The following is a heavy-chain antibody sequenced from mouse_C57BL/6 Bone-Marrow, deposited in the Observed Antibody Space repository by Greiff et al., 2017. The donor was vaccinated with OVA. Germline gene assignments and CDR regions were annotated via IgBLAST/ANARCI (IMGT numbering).Heavy chain of an antibody. D-gene: IGHD4-1*01. CDR1: GFTFSSYG. Sequence: EVKLMESGGDLVKPGGSLKLSCAASGFTFSSYGMSWVRQTPDKRLEWVATISSGGSYTYYPDSVKGRFTISRDNAKNTLYLQMSSLKSEDTAMYYCARHPLGPDYWGQGTTLTVSS. V-gene: IGHV5-6*01. CDR2: ISSGGSYT. J-gene: IGHJ2*01. CDR3: ARHPLGPDY.